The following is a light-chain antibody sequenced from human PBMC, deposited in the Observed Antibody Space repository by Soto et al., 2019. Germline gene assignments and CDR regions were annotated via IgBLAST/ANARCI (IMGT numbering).Light chain of an antibody. CDR2: GAS. V-gene: IGKV3-15*01. J-gene: IGKJ1*01. CDR3: QQYNKWPRT. Sequence: EILMTQSPATVSVSPGERATLSCRASQSVSSNLAWYQQKPGQAPSLLFYGASTRATGIPARFSGSGSGTEFTLTIGILQSEDLAVYYCQQYNKWPRTFGQGNKVEIK. CDR1: QSVSSN.